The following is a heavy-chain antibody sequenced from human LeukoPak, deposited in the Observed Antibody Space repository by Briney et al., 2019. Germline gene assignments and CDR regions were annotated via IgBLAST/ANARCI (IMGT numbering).Heavy chain of an antibody. D-gene: IGHD3-10*01. Sequence: GGSLRLSCAASGFTFSSYGMHWVRQAPGKGLEWVSFIRYDGSNEYYADSVKGQFTISRDNAKNTLYLQMNSLRAEDTAVYYCARGPMVRTNLFDYWGQGTLVTVSS. CDR1: GFTFSSYG. CDR3: ARGPMVRTNLFDY. CDR2: IRYDGSNE. V-gene: IGHV3-30*02. J-gene: IGHJ4*02.